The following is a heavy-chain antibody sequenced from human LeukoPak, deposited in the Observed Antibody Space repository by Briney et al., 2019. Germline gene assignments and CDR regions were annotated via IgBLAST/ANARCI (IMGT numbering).Heavy chain of an antibody. CDR2: FSYNGKT. V-gene: IGHV4-59*08. J-gene: IGHJ4*02. CDR3: ARHLGVTAAPLGY. Sequence: PSETLSLTCTVSGGPISTYYWSWIRQAPGRGLEWIGYFSYNGKTNYNPSLESRVIISVATSKSQFSLKLSSVTAADTAVYYCARHLGVTAAPLGYWGRGTLVTVSS. CDR1: GGPISTYY. D-gene: IGHD2-21*02.